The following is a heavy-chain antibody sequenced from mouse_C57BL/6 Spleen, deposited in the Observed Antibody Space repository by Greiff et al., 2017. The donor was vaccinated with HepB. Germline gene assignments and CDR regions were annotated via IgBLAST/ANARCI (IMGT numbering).Heavy chain of an antibody. J-gene: IGHJ4*01. V-gene: IGHV1-52*01. D-gene: IGHD3-2*02. Sequence: QVQLQQPGAELVRPGSSVKLSCKASGYTFTSYWMHWVKQRPIQGLEWIGNIDPSDSETHYNQKFKDKATLTVDKSSSTAYMQLSSLTSEDSAVYYCARRPASRQLRLLAMDYWGQGTSVTVSS. CDR2: IDPSDSET. CDR1: GYTFTSYW. CDR3: ARRPASRQLRLLAMDY.